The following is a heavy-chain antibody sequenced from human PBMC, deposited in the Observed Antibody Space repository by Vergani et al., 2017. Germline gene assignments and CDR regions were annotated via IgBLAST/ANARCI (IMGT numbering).Heavy chain of an antibody. Sequence: VQLVQSGGGLVQPGRSLRLSCAASGFTFDDYAMHWVRQAPGKGLEWVSGISWNSGSIGYADSVKGRFTISRDNAKNSLYLQMNSLRAEDTALYYCAKDIRAMTTGETDVWGKGTTVTVSS. CDR3: AKDIRAMTTGETDV. CDR1: GFTFDDYA. J-gene: IGHJ6*04. CDR2: ISWNSGSI. V-gene: IGHV3-9*01. D-gene: IGHD4-17*01.